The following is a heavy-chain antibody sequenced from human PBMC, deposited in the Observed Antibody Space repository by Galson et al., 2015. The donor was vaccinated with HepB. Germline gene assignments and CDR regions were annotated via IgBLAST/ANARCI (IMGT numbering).Heavy chain of an antibody. Sequence: SVKVSCKASGYTFRDYYIHWVRQAPGQGLEWMGIINPSGGPTNYAQKFQGRITMTRDTSTSTVYMELSSLRSEDTAVYYCTRSGSDYGCFDHWGQGTLVTVSS. CDR2: INPSGGPT. V-gene: IGHV1-46*03. CDR1: GYTFRDYY. CDR3: TRSGSDYGCFDH. D-gene: IGHD4-17*01. J-gene: IGHJ4*02.